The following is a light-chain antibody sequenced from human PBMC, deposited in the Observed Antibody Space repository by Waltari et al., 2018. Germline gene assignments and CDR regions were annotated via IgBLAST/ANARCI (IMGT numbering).Light chain of an antibody. Sequence: QSALTQPDSVSGSTGQSNTISCTGTSSDVGSYNLVSWYQQYPGKAPKLMIYEVSKRPSGVSKLFSGSKFGDTASLTISGLQSEDEADYYCCSYARFSFWVFCGGTKVTVL. V-gene: IGLV2-23*02. CDR3: CSYARFSFWV. CDR1: SSDVGSYNL. J-gene: IGLJ3*02. CDR2: EVS.